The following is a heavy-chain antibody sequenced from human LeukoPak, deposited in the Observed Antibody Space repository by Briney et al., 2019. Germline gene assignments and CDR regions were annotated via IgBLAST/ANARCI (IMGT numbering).Heavy chain of an antibody. CDR3: ARDGILTYAFDI. J-gene: IGHJ3*02. Sequence: PGGSLRLSCSASGFTFSSYWMSWVRQAPGKGREWMANIKQDGSHQNYVDSVKGRFTISRDNTKNSLFLQMNSLRAEDTAVYYCARDGILTYAFDIWGQGTMVTVSP. D-gene: IGHD1-1*01. CDR2: IKQDGSHQ. CDR1: GFTFSSYW. V-gene: IGHV3-7*01.